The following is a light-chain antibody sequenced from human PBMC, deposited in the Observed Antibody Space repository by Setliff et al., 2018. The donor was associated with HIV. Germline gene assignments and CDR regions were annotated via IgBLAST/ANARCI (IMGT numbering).Light chain of an antibody. CDR1: SGSVSTGHI. V-gene: IGLV8-61*01. CDR2: STN. Sequence: QPVVTQEPSFSVSPGGTVTLTCGLRSGSVSTGHIPSWYQQTPGQTPRMLIYSTNTRSSGVPDRFSGSILGNRAALTITGAQADDECDYYCVLYMGNGVSVFGGGTKVTVL. CDR3: VLYMGNGVSV. J-gene: IGLJ3*02.